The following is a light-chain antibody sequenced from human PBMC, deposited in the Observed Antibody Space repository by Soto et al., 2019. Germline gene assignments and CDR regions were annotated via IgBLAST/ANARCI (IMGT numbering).Light chain of an antibody. CDR3: CSYAGSYTWV. CDR2: GVS. V-gene: IGLV2-11*01. Sequence: QSALTQPRSVSGSPGQSVTISCTGTSSDVGGYNYVSWYQLHPGTAPKLMIYGVSKRPSGVPDRFSGSKSGNTASLTISGLQAEDEADYYCCSYAGSYTWVFGGGTKLTVL. CDR1: SSDVGGYNY. J-gene: IGLJ3*02.